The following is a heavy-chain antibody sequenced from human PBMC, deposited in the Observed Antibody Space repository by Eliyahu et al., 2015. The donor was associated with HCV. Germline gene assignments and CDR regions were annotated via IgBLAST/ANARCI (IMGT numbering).Heavy chain of an antibody. CDR3: ARGPYTSSRVISYYYGMDV. CDR2: ISXSGST. V-gene: IGHV4-34*01. J-gene: IGHJ6*02. Sequence: QVQLQQWGAGLLKPSETLSLSCAVYXASFLDXNGSWXRQPPGKGLEWIGEISXSGSTNYNPSLKSRVSISIDTSKNQFSLKLTSVTAADTALYYCARGPYTSSRVISYYYGMDVWGQGTTVTVSS. D-gene: IGHD6-13*01. CDR1: XASFLDXN.